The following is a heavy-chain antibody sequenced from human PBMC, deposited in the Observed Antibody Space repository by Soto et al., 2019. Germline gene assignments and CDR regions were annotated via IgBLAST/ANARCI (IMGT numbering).Heavy chain of an antibody. J-gene: IGHJ4*02. V-gene: IGHV3-23*01. CDR3: ARWSYLDY. D-gene: IGHD3-3*01. CDR1: GFSFGSYA. CDR2: ISGSDGKT. Sequence: LSCAASGFSFGSYALSWVPQAPGKGLEWVSTISGSDGKTFYADSVKGRFSISRDTSQSTLYLQMNSLRADDTAMYYCARWSYLDYWGQGTRVTVSS.